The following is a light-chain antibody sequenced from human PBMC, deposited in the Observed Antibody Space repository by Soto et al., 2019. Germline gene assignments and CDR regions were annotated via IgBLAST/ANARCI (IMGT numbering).Light chain of an antibody. V-gene: IGKV3-20*01. J-gene: IGKJ1*01. CDR1: QSVSGTS. Sequence: EIVLTQSPGTLSLSPGERATLSCRASQSVSGTSLAWYQQKPGQAPRLLIFGVSSRATGTPARFSGSGSGTDFTLTINRLEPEDFAVYFCQQYGNSLWTFGQGTKVEIK. CDR2: GVS. CDR3: QQYGNSLWT.